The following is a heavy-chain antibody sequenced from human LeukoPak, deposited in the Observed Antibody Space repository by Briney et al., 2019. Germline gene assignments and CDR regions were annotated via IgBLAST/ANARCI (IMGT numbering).Heavy chain of an antibody. CDR1: GYTFTGYY. V-gene: IGHV1-2*02. CDR3: ARDGGGYCSGGSCLPFDY. Sequence: ASVKVSCKASGYTFTGYYMHWVRQAPGQGLEWMGWINPNSGGTNYAQKFQGRVTMTRDTSISTAYMELSRLRSDDTAVYYCARDGGGYCSGGSCLPFDYWGQGTLVTVSS. D-gene: IGHD2-15*01. J-gene: IGHJ4*02. CDR2: INPNSGGT.